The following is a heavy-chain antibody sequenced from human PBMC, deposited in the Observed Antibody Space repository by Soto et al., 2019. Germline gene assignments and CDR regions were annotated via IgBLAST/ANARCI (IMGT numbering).Heavy chain of an antibody. D-gene: IGHD3-3*01. J-gene: IGHJ6*02. V-gene: IGHV1-8*01. Sequence: ASVKVSCKASGYTFTTYDINWVRQASGQGLEWMGWINPNSGNTGYAQKFQGRVTMTSITSMSTAYMELSSLRSDDTAVYYCARGRSLRFFEPDYYYSYGMDVWGQGTTVTVSS. CDR2: INPNSGNT. CDR1: GYTFTTYD. CDR3: ARGRSLRFFEPDYYYSYGMDV.